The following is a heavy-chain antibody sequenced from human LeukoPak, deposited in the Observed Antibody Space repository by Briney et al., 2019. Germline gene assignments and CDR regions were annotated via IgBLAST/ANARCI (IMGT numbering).Heavy chain of an antibody. Sequence: SRTLSLTCAISGDSVSSNSAAWDWIRQCPSRGLESLGRAYYRSKWYNDYAVSVKSRITINPDTSKNQFSLQLNSVTPEDTAVYYYARGLLGAARWFDPWGQGTRVTVSS. CDR2: AYYRSKWYN. CDR1: GDSVSSNSAA. V-gene: IGHV6-1*01. D-gene: IGHD2-15*01. J-gene: IGHJ5*02. CDR3: ARGLLGAARWFDP.